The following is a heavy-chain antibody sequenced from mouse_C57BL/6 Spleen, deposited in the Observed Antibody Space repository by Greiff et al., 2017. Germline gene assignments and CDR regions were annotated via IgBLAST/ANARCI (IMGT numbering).Heavy chain of an antibody. D-gene: IGHD2-3*01. CDR1: GYTFTSYW. Sequence: QVQLQQPGAELVKPGASVKVSCKASGYTFTSYWMHWVKQRPGQGLEWIGRIHPSDSDTNYNQKFKGKATLTVDKSSSTAYMQLSSLTSEDSAVSYCAILSYDGYYYWYFDVWGTGTTVTVSS. CDR2: IHPSDSDT. J-gene: IGHJ1*03. CDR3: AILSYDGYYYWYFDV. V-gene: IGHV1-74*01.